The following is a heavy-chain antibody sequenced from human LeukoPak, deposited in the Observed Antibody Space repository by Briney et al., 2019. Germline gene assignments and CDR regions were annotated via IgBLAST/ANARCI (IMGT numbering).Heavy chain of an antibody. D-gene: IGHD3-22*01. CDR3: ARLTHSYYSDTSGYYPYYYMGV. CDR1: GGSISSSDYY. J-gene: IGHJ6*03. Sequence: SETLSLTCTVSGGSISSSDYYWGWIRQSPGKGLEWIGRISYSGSTYYNPSLKSRVTISVDTSKNHFSLGLSSVTAADTAVYYCARLTHSYYSDTSGYYPYYYMGVWGKGTTVTVSS. V-gene: IGHV4-39*02. CDR2: ISYSGST.